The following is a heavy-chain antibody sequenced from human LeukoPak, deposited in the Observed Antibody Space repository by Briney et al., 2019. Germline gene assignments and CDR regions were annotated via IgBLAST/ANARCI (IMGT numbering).Heavy chain of an antibody. CDR2: IYYSGST. D-gene: IGHD6-19*01. V-gene: IGHV4-59*01. J-gene: IGHJ4*02. CDR1: GGSTSSYC. CDR3: ASTGSYYSGWKDD. Sequence: SETLSLTSTVSGGSTSSYCSSWNRQPPGKGLEWIGYIYYSGSTNYNPSLKSRVTISVDTSKNQFSLKLSSVTAADTAVYYCASTGSYYSGWKDDWGKGTLVTVSS.